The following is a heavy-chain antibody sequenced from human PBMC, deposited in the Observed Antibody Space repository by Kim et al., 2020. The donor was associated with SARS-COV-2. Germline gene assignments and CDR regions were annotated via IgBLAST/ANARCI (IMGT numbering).Heavy chain of an antibody. Sequence: ASVKVSCKAYGYTFKSYPIHWLRQAPGQRPEWMGWVNAANDETQYSQKFQGRVTITGDTSANTAYMELRRLTTKDTAVYYCARDMDPTVYDHWGQGTLVT. J-gene: IGHJ4*02. CDR3: ARDMDPTVYDH. CDR1: GYTFKSYP. V-gene: IGHV1-3*01. D-gene: IGHD4-4*01. CDR2: VNAANDET.